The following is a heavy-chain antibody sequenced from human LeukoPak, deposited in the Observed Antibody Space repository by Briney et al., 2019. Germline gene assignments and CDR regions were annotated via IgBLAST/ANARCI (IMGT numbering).Heavy chain of an antibody. V-gene: IGHV3-48*02. CDR1: GFTFSSYS. CDR2: ISSSSSTI. D-gene: IGHD3-10*01. Sequence: PGGSLRLSCAASGFTFSSYSMNWARQAPGKGLEWVSYISSSSSTIYYADSVKGRFTISRDNAKNSLYLQMNSLRDEDKAVYYCARVPGSGNYYYGMDVWGQGTRSPSP. J-gene: IGHJ6*02. CDR3: ARVPGSGNYYYGMDV.